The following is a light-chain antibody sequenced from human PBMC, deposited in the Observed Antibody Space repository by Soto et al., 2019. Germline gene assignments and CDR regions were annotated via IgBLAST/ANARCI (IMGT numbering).Light chain of an antibody. CDR3: QQYESYSPLT. CDR2: AAS. V-gene: IGKV1-39*01. CDR1: QSISSY. Sequence: DIQMTQSPSSLSASVGDRVTITCRASQSISSYLNWYQQKPGKALKLLIYAASSLQSGVPSRFSGRRSGTEFTLTIAGLQPEDFATYYCQQYESYSPLTFGGGTKVDIK. J-gene: IGKJ4*01.